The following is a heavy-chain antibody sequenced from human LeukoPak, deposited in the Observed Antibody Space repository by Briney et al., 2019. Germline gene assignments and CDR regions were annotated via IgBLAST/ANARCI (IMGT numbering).Heavy chain of an antibody. CDR1: GFTFSSYA. V-gene: IGHV3-30-3*01. CDR3: LREAGSSGDASDI. CDR2: ISYDGSNK. Sequence: PGRSLRLSCAASGFTFSSYAMHWVRQAPGKGLEWVAVISYDGSNKYYADSVKGRFTISRDNSKNTLYLQMNSLRAEDTAVYYCLREAGSSGDASDIWGQGTMVTVSS. D-gene: IGHD6-19*01. J-gene: IGHJ3*02.